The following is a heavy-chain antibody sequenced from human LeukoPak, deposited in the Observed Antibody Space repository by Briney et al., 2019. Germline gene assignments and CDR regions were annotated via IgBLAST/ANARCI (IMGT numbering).Heavy chain of an antibody. CDR3: ATGRSLDF. CDR2: ISSTSSYI. D-gene: IGHD1-1*01. V-gene: IGHV3-21*01. J-gene: IGHJ4*02. Sequence: GGSLRLSCAASGFTFSTYSMNWVRQAPGKGLEWVSSISSTSSYIYYADSVKGRFTISRDNAKNSLYLQMKSLRAEDTAVYYCATGRSLDFWGQGTLVTVSS. CDR1: GFTFSTYS.